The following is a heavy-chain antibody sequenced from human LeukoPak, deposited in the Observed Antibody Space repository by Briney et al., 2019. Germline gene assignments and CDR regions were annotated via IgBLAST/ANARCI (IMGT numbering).Heavy chain of an antibody. D-gene: IGHD6-6*01. CDR3: ARATGEYSSSRPLDY. CDR2: IYYSGST. V-gene: IGHV4-59*01. Sequence: SETLSLTCTVSGGSISSYFWSWLRQPPGKGLEWIGYIYYSGSTNYNPSLKSRVTISVDTSKNQFSLKLSSMTAADTAVYYCARATGEYSSSRPLDYWGQGTLVTVSS. J-gene: IGHJ4*02. CDR1: GGSISSYF.